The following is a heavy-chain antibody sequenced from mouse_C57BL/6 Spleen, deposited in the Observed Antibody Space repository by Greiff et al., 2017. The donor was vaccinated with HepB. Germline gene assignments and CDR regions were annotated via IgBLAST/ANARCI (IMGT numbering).Heavy chain of an antibody. CDR1: GFTFSDYY. V-gene: IGHV5-16*01. J-gene: IGHJ2*01. CDR2: INYDGSRT. Sequence: EVQVVESEGGLVQPGSSMKLSCTASGFTFSDYYMAWVRQVPEKGLEWVANINYDGSRTYYLDSLKNRFIISSDNAKNILYLHMSSLKTEDTATYYCARAPDYSSNFAYWGQGTTLTVSS. D-gene: IGHD1-1*01. CDR3: ARAPDYSSNFAY.